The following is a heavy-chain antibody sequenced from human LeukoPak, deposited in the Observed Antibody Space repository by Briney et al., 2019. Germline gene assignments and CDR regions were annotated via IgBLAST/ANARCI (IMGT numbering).Heavy chain of an antibody. D-gene: IGHD3-10*01. V-gene: IGHV3-30*02. Sequence: GGSLRLSCAASGFTFSGYGMHWVRQAPGKGLEWVAFIRYDGSNKHYADSVKGRFTISRDNSKNTLYLQMNSLRAEDTAVYYCAKLGIGWFGELFRETVVDYWGQGTLVTVSS. CDR3: AKLGIGWFGELFRETVVDY. CDR1: GFTFSGYG. J-gene: IGHJ4*02. CDR2: IRYDGSNK.